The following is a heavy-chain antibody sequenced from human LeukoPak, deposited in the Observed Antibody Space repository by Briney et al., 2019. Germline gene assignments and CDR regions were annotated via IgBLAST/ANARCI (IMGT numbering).Heavy chain of an antibody. CDR2: IYPSGST. V-gene: IGHV4-4*07. D-gene: IGHD3-9*01. CDR3: ARGDYVILTGHSHYGWFDP. Sequence: PSETLSLTCTVSDSSTSGYYWSWIRQPAGKGPEWIGRIYPSGSTNYNPSLQSRVTMSIGTSRNQFSLKLSSVSAADTAVYYCARGDYVILTGHSHYGWFDPWGQGILVTVSS. J-gene: IGHJ5*02. CDR1: DSSTSGYY.